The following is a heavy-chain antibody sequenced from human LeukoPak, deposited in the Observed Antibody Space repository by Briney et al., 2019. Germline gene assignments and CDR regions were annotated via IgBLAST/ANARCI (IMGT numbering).Heavy chain of an antibody. CDR3: ARVRDGYNDAYDI. Sequence: ASVKVSCKASGYTFTFYDIQWVRQAAGQGLEWMGWMNPHSGNTGYAQKFLGRITLTRNTSTSMAYMELSSLRSEDTAVYYCARVRDGYNDAYDIWGQGTMVTVSS. CDR1: GYTFTFYD. V-gene: IGHV1-8*03. J-gene: IGHJ3*02. D-gene: IGHD5-24*01. CDR2: MNPHSGNT.